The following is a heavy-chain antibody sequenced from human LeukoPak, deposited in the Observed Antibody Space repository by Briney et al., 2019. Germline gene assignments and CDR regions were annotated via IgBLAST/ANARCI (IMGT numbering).Heavy chain of an antibody. CDR3: AKGHFLSRIPPVDY. CDR2: IWHDGSDT. Sequence: GRSLRLSCAASGFTFSNYGMHWVRQAPGKGLEWLAAIWHDGSDTYYADSVKGRFIVSRDNSRNTLYLQMNSLRADDTAVYHCAKGHFLSRIPPVDYWRREIRDSVSS. D-gene: IGHD3-3*02. J-gene: IGHJ4*02. CDR1: GFTFSNYG. V-gene: IGHV3-33*06.